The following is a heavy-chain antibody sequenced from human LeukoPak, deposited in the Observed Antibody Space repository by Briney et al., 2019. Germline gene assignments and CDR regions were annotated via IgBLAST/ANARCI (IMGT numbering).Heavy chain of an antibody. CDR2: ISYDGSNK. D-gene: IGHD4-17*01. V-gene: IGHV3-30*04. CDR1: GFTFSSYA. Sequence: PGRSLRLSCAASGFTFSSYAMHWVRQAPGKGLEWVAVISYDGSNKYYADSVKGRFTISRDNSKNTLYLQMNSLRAEDTAVYYCAKDYGDRLYYFDYWGQGTLVTVSS. CDR3: AKDYGDRLYYFDY. J-gene: IGHJ4*02.